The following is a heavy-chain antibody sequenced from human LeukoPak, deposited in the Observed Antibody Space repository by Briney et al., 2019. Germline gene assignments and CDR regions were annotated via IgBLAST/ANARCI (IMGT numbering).Heavy chain of an antibody. CDR3: ARDAQGRYPYSFDN. CDR2: MSYDVSIR. V-gene: IGHV3-30-3*01. D-gene: IGHD1-26*01. Sequence: GPLRLSCAASGFTFSSYTIHWVRQAPARGLEWVAVMSYDVSIRNYADSVKGRFTISRDNSKNTLYLQMNSLRGEDTAVYYCARDAQGRYPYSFDNWGQGTLVTVSS. CDR1: GFTFSSYT. J-gene: IGHJ4*02.